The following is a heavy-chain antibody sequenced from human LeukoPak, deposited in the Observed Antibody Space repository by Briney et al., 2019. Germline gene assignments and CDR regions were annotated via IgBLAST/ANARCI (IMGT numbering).Heavy chain of an antibody. CDR3: ATRYYDFWSAYYYYGMDA. V-gene: IGHV4-34*01. J-gene: IGHJ6*02. CDR2: INHSGST. D-gene: IGHD3-3*01. Sequence: PSETLSLTCAVYGGSFSGYYWSWIRQPPGKGLEWIGEINHSGSTNYNPSLKSRVTISVDTSKNQFSLKLSSVTAADTAVYYCATRYYDFWSAYYYYGMDAWGQGTTVTVSS. CDR1: GGSFSGYY.